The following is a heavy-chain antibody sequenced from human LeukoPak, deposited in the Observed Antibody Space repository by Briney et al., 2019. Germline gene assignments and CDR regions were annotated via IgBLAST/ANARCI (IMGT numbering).Heavy chain of an antibody. Sequence: PSETLSLTCAVSGGSISSSNWWSWVRQPPGKGLEWIGEIYHSGSTNYNPSLKSRVTISVDTSKNQFSLKLSSVTAADTAVYYCARVSSWYRAADYWGQGTLVTVSS. CDR3: ARVSSWYRAADY. V-gene: IGHV4-4*02. CDR1: GGSISSSNW. J-gene: IGHJ4*02. D-gene: IGHD6-13*01. CDR2: IYHSGST.